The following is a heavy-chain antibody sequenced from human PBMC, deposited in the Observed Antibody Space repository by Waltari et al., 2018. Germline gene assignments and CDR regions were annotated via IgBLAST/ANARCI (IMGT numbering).Heavy chain of an antibody. Sequence: VQLVESGGGVVQPGTSLRLSCAASGFTFSRYGFHWVRQGPGKGLEWVAFILYDGTKEYYADSVKGRFTISRENSKNTVSLQMDSLRSEDTAVYFCAKDKWGYSSSAAFDSWGQGTLVTVSS. J-gene: IGHJ4*02. V-gene: IGHV3-30*18. CDR3: AKDKWGYSSSAAFDS. CDR2: ILYDGTKE. CDR1: GFTFSRYG. D-gene: IGHD6-6*01.